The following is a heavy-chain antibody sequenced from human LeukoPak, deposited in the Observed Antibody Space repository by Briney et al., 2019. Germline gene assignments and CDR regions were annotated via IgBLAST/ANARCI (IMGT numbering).Heavy chain of an antibody. CDR2: IYYSGST. CDR3: ARWGGYSGYDINYFDY. CDR1: GGSISSYY. D-gene: IGHD5-12*01. V-gene: IGHV4-59*01. J-gene: IGHJ4*02. Sequence: SETLSLTCTVSGGSISSYYWSWIRQPPGKGLEWIGYIYYSGSTNYNPSLKSRVTISVDTSKNQFSLKLSSVTAADTAVYYCARWGGYSGYDINYFDYWGQGPLVTVSS.